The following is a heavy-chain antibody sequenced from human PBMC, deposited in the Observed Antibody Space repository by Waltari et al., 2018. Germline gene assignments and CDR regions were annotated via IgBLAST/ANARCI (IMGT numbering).Heavy chain of an antibody. J-gene: IGHJ4*02. V-gene: IGHV3-7*01. CDR3: AREHSYFDY. Sequence: EVQLVESGGGLVQPGGSLRLSCAASGFTFSSYWMSWVRQAPGKGLEWVANIKQDGREKYYVDSVKGRFTIARDNAKNSLYRQMNSLRAEDTAVYYCAREHSYFDYWGQGTLVTVSS. CDR2: IKQDGREK. CDR1: GFTFSSYW.